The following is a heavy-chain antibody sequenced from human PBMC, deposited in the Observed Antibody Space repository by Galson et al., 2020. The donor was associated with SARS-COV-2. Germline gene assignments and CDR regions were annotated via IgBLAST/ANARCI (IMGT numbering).Heavy chain of an antibody. D-gene: IGHD3-16*01. V-gene: IGHV4-31*03. CDR3: ARGEAGGNRYYYYYYGMDV. CDR2: IYYSGST. Sequence: SQTLSLTCTVSGGSISSGGYYWSWIRQHPGKGLEWIGYIYYSGSTYYNPSLKSRVTISVDTSKNQFSPKLSSVTAADTAVYYCARGEAGGNRYYYYYYGMDVWGQGTTVTVSS. CDR1: GGSISSGGYY. J-gene: IGHJ6*02.